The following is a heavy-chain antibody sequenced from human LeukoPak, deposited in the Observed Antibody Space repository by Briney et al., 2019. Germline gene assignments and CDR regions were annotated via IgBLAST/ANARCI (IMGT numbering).Heavy chain of an antibody. CDR3: ATTPRVTIFGVVIWWFDP. V-gene: IGHV1-69*01. J-gene: IGHJ5*02. Sequence: SVKVSCKASGGTFSSYTISWVRQAPGQGLEWMGGIIPIFGTANYAQKFQGRVTITADESTSTAYMELSSLRSEDTAVYYCATTPRVTIFGVVIWWFDPWGQGTLATVSS. CDR1: GGTFSSYT. CDR2: IIPIFGTA. D-gene: IGHD3-3*01.